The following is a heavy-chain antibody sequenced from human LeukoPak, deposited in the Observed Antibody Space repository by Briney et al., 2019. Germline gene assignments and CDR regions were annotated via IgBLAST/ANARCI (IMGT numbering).Heavy chain of an antibody. CDR1: GYTFTAYS. Sequence: ASVKVSCKASGYTFTAYSVHWVRQAPGQGLEWMGWINTHSGVTSYEQKFQGRVTVTRDTSISTAYMELSRLRSDDTAVYYCVLLCSDSSGDWGQGTLVTVSS. CDR3: VLLCSDSSGD. J-gene: IGHJ4*02. V-gene: IGHV1-2*02. D-gene: IGHD3-22*01. CDR2: INTHSGVT.